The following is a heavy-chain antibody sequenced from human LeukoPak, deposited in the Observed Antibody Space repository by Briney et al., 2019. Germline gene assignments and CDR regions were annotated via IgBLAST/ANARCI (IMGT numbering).Heavy chain of an antibody. CDR3: ARYGLLGLSEINGFDI. D-gene: IGHD2-2*01. V-gene: IGHV4-38-2*02. Sequence: SETLSLTCTVSGYSISSGYYWGWIRQSPGKGLEWIGSIYHSGSTYYSSSLKSRVTISLDNSRNQFSLKVASVTAADTAVYYCARYGLLGLSEINGFDIWGQGTKVTVSS. CDR1: GYSISSGYY. J-gene: IGHJ3*02. CDR2: IYHSGST.